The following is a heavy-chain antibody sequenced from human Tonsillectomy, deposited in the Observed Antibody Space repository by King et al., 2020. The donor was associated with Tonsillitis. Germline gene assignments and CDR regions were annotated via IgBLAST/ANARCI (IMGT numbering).Heavy chain of an antibody. CDR3: SKGALTTVNMGY. V-gene: IGHV3-30*02. J-gene: IGHJ4*02. Sequence: VQLVESGGGVVQPGGSLRLSCAASGFTFSSYGMHWVRQAPGKGLEWVAFIRYDGSNKYYADSVKGRFTISRDNSKNTLYLQMNSLRAEDTAVYYCSKGALTTVNMGYWGQGTLVTVSA. CDR1: GFTFSSYG. D-gene: IGHD4-11*01. CDR2: IRYDGSNK.